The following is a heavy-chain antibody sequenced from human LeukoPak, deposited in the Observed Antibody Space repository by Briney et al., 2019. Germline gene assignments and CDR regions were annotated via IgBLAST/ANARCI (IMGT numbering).Heavy chain of an antibody. J-gene: IGHJ5*02. V-gene: IGHV1-18*01. Sequence: ASVKVSCKASGYTFTSYGISWVRQAPGQGLEGRGWISAYNGNTNYAQKLQGRVTMTTDTSTSTAYMELRSLRSDDTAVYYCARDLYYYDSSGYSGWFDPWGQGTLVTVSS. CDR2: ISAYNGNT. CDR3: ARDLYYYDSSGYSGWFDP. CDR1: GYTFTSYG. D-gene: IGHD3-22*01.